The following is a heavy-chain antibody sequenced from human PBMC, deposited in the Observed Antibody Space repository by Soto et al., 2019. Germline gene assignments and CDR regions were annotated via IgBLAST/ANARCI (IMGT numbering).Heavy chain of an antibody. CDR3: ARDPAP. CDR2: IYSNGFT. J-gene: IGHJ5*02. V-gene: IGHV4-31*03. CDR1: GDSVSSCGYY. Sequence: SETLSLTCIVSGDSVSSCGYYWSWIRQHPGKGLEWIGYIYSNGFTYYNPSLESRVTISLDTSKNQFSLKLTSVTAADTAVYYCARDPAPWGQGTLVTVSS.